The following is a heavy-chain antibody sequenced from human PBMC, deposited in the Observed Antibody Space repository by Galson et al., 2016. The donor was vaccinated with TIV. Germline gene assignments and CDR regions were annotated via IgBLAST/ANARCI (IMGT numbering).Heavy chain of an antibody. CDR1: GFTFGHYA. CDR3: TRTAMGSTRNAFDI. V-gene: IGHV3-49*03. D-gene: IGHD1-1*01. CDR2: ITSKTYGATT. J-gene: IGHJ3*02. Sequence: SLRLSCAASGFTFGHYAVNWFRQAPGKGLEWVGFITSKTYGATTEYAASVKGRFTMSRDDSGNIAYLQMNSPKTEDTAVYYCTRTAMGSTRNAFDIWGQGTVVTVSS.